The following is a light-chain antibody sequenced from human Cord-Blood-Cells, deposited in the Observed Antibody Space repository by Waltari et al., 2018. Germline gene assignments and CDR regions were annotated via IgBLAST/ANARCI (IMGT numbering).Light chain of an antibody. Sequence: QSALTQPASVSGSPGQSITISCTGTSSDVGSYNLVSWYQQHPGKAPKLMIYEGSKRPSGVSNRFSGSKSGNTASLTISGLQAEDEADDYCCSYAGSNWVFGGGTKLTVL. V-gene: IGLV2-23*01. CDR2: EGS. CDR3: CSYAGSNWV. CDR1: SSDVGSYNL. J-gene: IGLJ3*02.